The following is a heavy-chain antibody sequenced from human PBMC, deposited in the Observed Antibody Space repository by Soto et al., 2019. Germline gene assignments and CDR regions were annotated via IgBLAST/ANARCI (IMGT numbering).Heavy chain of an antibody. CDR1: GFTVSSNY. V-gene: IGHV3-53*01. D-gene: IGHD1-26*01. Sequence: EVQLVESGGGLIQPGGSLRLSCAASGFTVSSNYMSWVRQAPGKGLEWVSVIYSGGSTYYADSVKGRFTISRDNSKNTLYLQMNSLRAEDTAVDYCARPIVGATWNYYYGMDVWGQGTTVTVSS. CDR3: ARPIVGATWNYYYGMDV. J-gene: IGHJ6*02. CDR2: IYSGGST.